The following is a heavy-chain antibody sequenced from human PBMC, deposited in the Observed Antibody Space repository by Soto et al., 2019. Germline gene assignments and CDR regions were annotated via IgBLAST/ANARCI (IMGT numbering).Heavy chain of an antibody. V-gene: IGHV4-34*01. J-gene: IGHJ4*02. CDR1: GGSFSGYY. D-gene: IGHD6-13*01. CDR3: ASFGGLMTGIAAAQYYFDY. CDR2: INHSGST. Sequence: SETLSLTCAVYGGSFSGYYWSWIRQPPGKGLEWIGEINHSGSTNYNPSLKSRVTISVDTSKNQFSLKLSSVTAADTAVYYCASFGGLMTGIAAAQYYFDYWGQGTLVTVSS.